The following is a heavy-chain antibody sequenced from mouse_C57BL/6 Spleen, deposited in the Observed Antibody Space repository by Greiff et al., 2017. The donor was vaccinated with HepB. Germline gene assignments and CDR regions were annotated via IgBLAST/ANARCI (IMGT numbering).Heavy chain of an antibody. CDR3: ARKRTRAAY. V-gene: IGHV1-4*01. Sequence: VQLQQSGAELVKPGASVKMSCKASGYTFTSYTMHWVKQRPGQGLEWIGYINPSSGYTKYNQKFKDKATLTADKSSSTAYMKLSSLTSEDSAVYYCARKRTRAAYWGQGTTLTGSS. CDR2: INPSSGYT. J-gene: IGHJ2*01. CDR1: GYTFTSYT.